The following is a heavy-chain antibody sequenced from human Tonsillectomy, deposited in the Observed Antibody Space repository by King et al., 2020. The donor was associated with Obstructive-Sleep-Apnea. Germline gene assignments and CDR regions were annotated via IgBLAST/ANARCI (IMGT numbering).Heavy chain of an antibody. CDR2: MNPNSGNT. D-gene: IGHD3-10*01. V-gene: IGHV1-8*01. J-gene: IGHJ5*02. CDR1: GYTFTSYD. CDR3: ARGDSLVRGVYGS. Sequence: QLVQSGAEVKKPGASVKVSCKASGYTFTSYDINWVRQATGQGLEWMGWMNPNSGNTGYSQKFQGRVTMTSTTSISTPYMALSSLKSEDTAVYYCARGDSLVRGVYGSWGQGTLVAVSS.